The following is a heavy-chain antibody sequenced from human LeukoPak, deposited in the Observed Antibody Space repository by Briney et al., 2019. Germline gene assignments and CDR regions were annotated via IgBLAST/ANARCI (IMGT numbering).Heavy chain of an antibody. V-gene: IGHV4-59*08. CDR3: ARRYTEGWGNWFDY. CDR1: GCSLHKYY. Sequence: PSETLSLTYLHCGCSLHKYYRMEIHQPPGKGLEWIGYIYSSGNTNYNPSLNSRVTISLDTSKNQFSLMLRSLTAADTAVYYCARRYTEGWGNWFDYWGQGTLVTVSS. D-gene: IGHD2-2*02. J-gene: IGHJ5*01. CDR2: IYSSGNT.